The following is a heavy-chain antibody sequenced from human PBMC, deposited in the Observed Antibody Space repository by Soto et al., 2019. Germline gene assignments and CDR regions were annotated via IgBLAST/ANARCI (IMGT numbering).Heavy chain of an antibody. CDR2: IIPIFGTA. Sequence: QGQLVQSGAEVKKPGSSVKVSCKASGGTFSSYAISWVRQAPGQGLEWMGGIIPIFGTANYAQKFQGRVKITADESTSTAYMERSSLRSEDTAVYYCVMSYGKRGGWFDPWGQGTLVTVSS. J-gene: IGHJ5*02. V-gene: IGHV1-69*01. D-gene: IGHD5-18*01. CDR3: VMSYGKRGGWFDP. CDR1: GGTFSSYA.